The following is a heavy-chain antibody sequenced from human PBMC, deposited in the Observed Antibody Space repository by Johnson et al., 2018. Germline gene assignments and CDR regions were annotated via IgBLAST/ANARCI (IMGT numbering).Heavy chain of an antibody. CDR3: AKAPVGWLGEGAEYFQH. Sequence: VQLVQSGGGLVQPGRSXRLSCAASGFTFDDYAMHWVRQAPGKGLEWVSGISWNSGSIGYAASVKGRFTISRDNAKNSLYLQMNSLRAEDTALYYCAKAPVGWLGEGAEYFQHWGQGTLVTVSS. CDR1: GFTFDDYA. V-gene: IGHV3-9*01. CDR2: ISWNSGSI. J-gene: IGHJ1*01. D-gene: IGHD3-3*01.